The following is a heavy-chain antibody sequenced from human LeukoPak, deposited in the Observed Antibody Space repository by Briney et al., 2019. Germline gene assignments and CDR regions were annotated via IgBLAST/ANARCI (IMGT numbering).Heavy chain of an antibody. J-gene: IGHJ4*02. CDR1: DVSFNDYY. Sequence: KPSETLSLTCAVSDVSFNDYYWSWVRQTPGKGLERIGEINHSGYTNDSPSLKGRVTISIDTSRKQFSLNLRSVTVADTGIYYCTRMTTGHDYWGQGTLVTVSS. CDR2: INHSGYT. V-gene: IGHV4-34*01. D-gene: IGHD4-17*01. CDR3: TRMTTGHDY.